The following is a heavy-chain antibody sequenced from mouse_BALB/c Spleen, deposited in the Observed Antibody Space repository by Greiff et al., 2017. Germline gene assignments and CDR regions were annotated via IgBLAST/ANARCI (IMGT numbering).Heavy chain of an antibody. Sequence: EVKLVESGGGLVQPGGSLRLSCATSGFTFTDYYMSWVRQPPGKALEWLGFIRNKANGYTTEYSASVKVRFTISRDNSQSILYLQMNTLRAEDSATYYCARDLYYYGSSYLGFAYWGQGTLVTVSA. CDR2: IRNKANGYTT. CDR1: GFTFTDYY. CDR3: ARDLYYYGSSYLGFAY. D-gene: IGHD1-1*01. J-gene: IGHJ3*01. V-gene: IGHV7-3*02.